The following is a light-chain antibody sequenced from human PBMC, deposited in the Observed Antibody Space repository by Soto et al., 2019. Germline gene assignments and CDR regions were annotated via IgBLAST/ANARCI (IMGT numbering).Light chain of an antibody. Sequence: EIVLTQSPVTLSLSPGERATLSCGASQSVSSSLAWYQQKPGQAPRLLMYDASNRATGIPARLSGSGSGTDFTLTISSLEPEDFAVYYCQQRRNWPPTFGQGTKVEIK. V-gene: IGKV3-11*01. CDR3: QQRRNWPPT. CDR1: QSVSSS. CDR2: DAS. J-gene: IGKJ1*01.